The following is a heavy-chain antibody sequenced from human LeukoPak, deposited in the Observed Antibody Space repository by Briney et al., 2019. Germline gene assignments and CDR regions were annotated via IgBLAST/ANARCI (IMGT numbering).Heavy chain of an antibody. Sequence: GGSLRLSCAASGFTFSDYYMSWIRQAPGKGLEWVSYISSSGSTIYYADSVKGRFTISRDNAKNSLHLQMNSLRAEDTAVYYCARADYDYVWGSYRQYYFDYWGQGTLVTVSS. CDR1: GFTFSDYY. CDR3: ARADYDYVWGSYRQYYFDY. J-gene: IGHJ4*02. CDR2: ISSSGSTI. D-gene: IGHD3-16*02. V-gene: IGHV3-11*04.